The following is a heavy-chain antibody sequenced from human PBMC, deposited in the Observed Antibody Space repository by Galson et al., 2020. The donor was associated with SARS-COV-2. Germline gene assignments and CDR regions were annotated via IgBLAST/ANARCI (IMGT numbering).Heavy chain of an antibody. CDR2: IWHDASNK. D-gene: IGHD1-26*01. CDR1: GFTFSSYG. Sequence: GGSLRLSCEASGFTFSSYGMHWVRQAPGKGLEGVAGIWHDASNKYYVDSVNGRFTISRDNSKNTLFLQMYSLRAEDTAVYYCARGGIMGGTIRGVFDIWGQGTVVTVSS. CDR3: ARGGIMGGTIRGVFDI. V-gene: IGHV3-33*01. J-gene: IGHJ3*02.